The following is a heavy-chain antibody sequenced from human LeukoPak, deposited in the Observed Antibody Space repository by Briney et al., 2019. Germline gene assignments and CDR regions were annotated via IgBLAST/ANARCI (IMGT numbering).Heavy chain of an antibody. V-gene: IGHV1-2*02. CDR1: GYTFTGYY. CDR3: ARDLSRIVVVPKKRQYYFDY. J-gene: IGHJ4*02. D-gene: IGHD2-2*01. Sequence: ASVKVSCKASGYTFTGYYMHWVRQAPGQGLEWMGWINPNSGGTNYAQKFQGRVTMTRDTSISTAYMELSRLRSDDTAVYYCARDLSRIVVVPKKRQYYFDYWGQGTLVTVSS. CDR2: INPNSGGT.